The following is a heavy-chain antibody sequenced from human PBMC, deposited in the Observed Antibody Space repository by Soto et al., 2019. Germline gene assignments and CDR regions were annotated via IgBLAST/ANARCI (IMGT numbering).Heavy chain of an antibody. Sequence: PGGSLGLSWAASGFTLVNYGRRWAPESPSTGLELVARISYGGSKKSHADSVQGRCTISRDSSKNTLGLQVNSLRNEDTAVYYCGKDRMFRYHYGSLSYYTPVTPYDFWGQGTQVTVSS. J-gene: IGHJ4*02. V-gene: IGHV3-30*18. CDR1: GFTLVNYG. CDR3: GKDRMFRYHYGSLSYYTPVTPYDF. CDR2: ISYGGSKK. D-gene: IGHD3-10*01.